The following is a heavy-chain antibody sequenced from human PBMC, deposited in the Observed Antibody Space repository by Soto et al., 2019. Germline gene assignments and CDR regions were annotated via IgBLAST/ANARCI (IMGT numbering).Heavy chain of an antibody. CDR1: GGSFSGYY. J-gene: IGHJ2*01. CDR2: INDRGSI. Sequence: QVQLQQWGAGPLRPLETLSLTCGVSGGSFSGYYWAWVRQSPGRGLEWIGAINDRGSINYNPSLKSRVSISVDTSKNHYSLSLRSVTGADTAVYYGARESHDILTGPPWVWYFDLWGRGTLVTVSS. D-gene: IGHD3-9*01. CDR3: ARESHDILTGPPWVWYFDL. V-gene: IGHV4-34*01.